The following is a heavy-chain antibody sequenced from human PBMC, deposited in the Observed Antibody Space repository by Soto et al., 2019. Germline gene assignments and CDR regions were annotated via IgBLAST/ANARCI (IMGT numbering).Heavy chain of an antibody. D-gene: IGHD3-10*01. Sequence: QVQLVQSGAEVKKPGASVKVSCKASGYTFTSYGISWVRQASGQGLEWMGWISAYNGNTNYAQKLQGRVTMTTDTSTSTANMELRSLRSDDTAVYYGARDHASKVLLFDYWGQGTLVTVSS. J-gene: IGHJ4*02. CDR1: GYTFTSYG. V-gene: IGHV1-18*01. CDR2: ISAYNGNT. CDR3: ARDHASKVLLFDY.